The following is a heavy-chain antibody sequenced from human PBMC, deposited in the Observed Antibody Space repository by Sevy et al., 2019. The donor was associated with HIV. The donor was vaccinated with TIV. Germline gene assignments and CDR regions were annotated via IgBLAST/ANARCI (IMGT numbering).Heavy chain of an antibody. CDR3: ARGDYDYVWGSYRPDAFDI. D-gene: IGHD3-16*02. J-gene: IGHJ3*02. CDR2: IKHDGSEK. V-gene: IGHV3-7*01. Sequence: GGSLRLSCAASGFTFSSYWMSWVRQAPGKGLEWVANIKHDGSEKYYVDSVKGRFTISRDNAKNSLYLQMNSLRAEDTAVYYCARGDYDYVWGSYRPDAFDIWGQGTMVTVSS. CDR1: GFTFSSYW.